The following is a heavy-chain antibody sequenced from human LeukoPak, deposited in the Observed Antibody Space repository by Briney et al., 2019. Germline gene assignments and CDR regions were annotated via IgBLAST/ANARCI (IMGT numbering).Heavy chain of an antibody. D-gene: IGHD5-12*01. Sequence: GGSLRLSCAASGFTFSSYAMSWVRQAPGKGLEWVSAISGGGGSTYYADSVKGRFTISRDNSKNTLYLQMNSLRAEDTAVYYCAKSPALKLKVAPDYWGQGTLVTVSS. V-gene: IGHV3-23*01. J-gene: IGHJ4*02. CDR2: ISGGGGST. CDR1: GFTFSSYA. CDR3: AKSPALKLKVAPDY.